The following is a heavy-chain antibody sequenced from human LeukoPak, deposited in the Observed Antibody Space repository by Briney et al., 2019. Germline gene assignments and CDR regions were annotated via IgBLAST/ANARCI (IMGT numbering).Heavy chain of an antibody. CDR2: VHYTGST. D-gene: IGHD5-12*01. Sequence: SETLSLTCTVSGGSTRSYYWSWIRQPPGKGLEWIGHVHYTGSTKYNPSLKSRVTTSVDMSKNQVSLKLTSVSAADTAMYYCARLHTGFDYVPYYGMDVWGQGTTVSVSS. V-gene: IGHV4-59*08. J-gene: IGHJ6*02. CDR1: GGSTRSYY. CDR3: ARLHTGFDYVPYYGMDV.